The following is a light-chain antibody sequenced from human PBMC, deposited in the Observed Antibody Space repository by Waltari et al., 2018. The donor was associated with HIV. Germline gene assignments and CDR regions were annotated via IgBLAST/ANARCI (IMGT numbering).Light chain of an antibody. V-gene: IGLV2-8*01. CDR1: SSDVGGYDY. CDR3: SSHAGSNNYV. J-gene: IGLJ1*01. CDR2: EVS. Sequence: QSALTQPPSASGSPGQSVTISCSGTSSDVGGYDYVSWYQQHPGKAPKPMIYEVSKRPSGFPDRSSGSKSGNTASLTVSGLQAEDEADYYCSSHAGSNNYVFGTGTKVTVL.